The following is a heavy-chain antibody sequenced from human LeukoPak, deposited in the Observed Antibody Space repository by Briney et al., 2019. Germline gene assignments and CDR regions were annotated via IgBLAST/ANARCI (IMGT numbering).Heavy chain of an antibody. CDR3: AQFRLAYCGGDCSPSAFDI. Sequence: PGGSLRLSCAASGFTFSTYAMSWVRQAPGRGLEWVSAISGSGDSTYYADSVKGRFTISRDNSKNTLYLQMNSLRAEDTAVYYCAQFRLAYCGGDCSPSAFDIWGQGTMVTVSS. D-gene: IGHD2-21*01. J-gene: IGHJ3*02. V-gene: IGHV3-23*01. CDR2: ISGSGDST. CDR1: GFTFSTYA.